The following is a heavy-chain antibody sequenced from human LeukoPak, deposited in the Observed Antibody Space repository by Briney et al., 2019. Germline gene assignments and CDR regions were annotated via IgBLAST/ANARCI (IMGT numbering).Heavy chain of an antibody. Sequence: SETLSLTCTVSGGSISSSSYYWGWIRQPPGKGLEWIGSIYYSGSTYYNPSLKSRVTISVDSSKHQFSLKPSSVTAAHTAVYYCARLSISYSSAMFNWGQGTLVTVSS. V-gene: IGHV4-39*01. CDR3: ARLSISYSSAMFN. CDR1: GGSISSSSYY. J-gene: IGHJ4*02. CDR2: IYYSGST. D-gene: IGHD6-19*01.